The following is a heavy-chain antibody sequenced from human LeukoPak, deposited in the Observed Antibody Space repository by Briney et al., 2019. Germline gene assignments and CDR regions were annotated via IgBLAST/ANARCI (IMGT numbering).Heavy chain of an antibody. CDR1: GYTFTSYG. CDR3: ARDTMVRGTNWFDP. J-gene: IGHJ5*02. Sequence: ASVKVSCKASGYTFTSYGISWVRQAPGQGLEWMGWINTYNGNTIYAQRLQGRVTMTTDTSTSTAYMDLRSLRSDDTAVYYCARDTMVRGTNWFDPWGQGTLVTVSS. V-gene: IGHV1-18*01. D-gene: IGHD3-10*01. CDR2: INTYNGNT.